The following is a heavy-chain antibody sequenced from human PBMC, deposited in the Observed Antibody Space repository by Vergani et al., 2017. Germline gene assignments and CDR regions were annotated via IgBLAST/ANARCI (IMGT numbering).Heavy chain of an antibody. V-gene: IGHV1-2*02. J-gene: IGHJ6*02. CDR2: INPNSGGT. D-gene: IGHD2-2*01. CDR3: ARGNRYCSSTSCYFYYYGMDV. CDR1: GYTFTGYY. Sequence: QVQLVQSGAEVKKPGASVKVSCKASGYTFTGYYMHWVRQAPGQGLEWMGWINPNSGGTNYAQKFQGRVTMTRDTSISTAYMELSSLRSEDTAVYYCARGNRYCSSTSCYFYYYGMDVWGQGTTVTVSS.